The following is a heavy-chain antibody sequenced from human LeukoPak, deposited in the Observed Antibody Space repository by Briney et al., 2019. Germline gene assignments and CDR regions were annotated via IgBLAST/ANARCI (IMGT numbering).Heavy chain of an antibody. J-gene: IGHJ5*02. CDR2: IIPLFGTA. Sequence: GASVKVSCKASGGTFSSYATTWVRQAPGQGLEWMGGIIPLFGTANYAQKFQGRITITADESTSTAYIELSSLRSEDTAMYYCARDRPHYDILTRDWFDPWGQGTLVTVSS. V-gene: IGHV1-69*13. CDR3: ARDRPHYDILTRDWFDP. CDR1: GGTFSSYA. D-gene: IGHD3-9*01.